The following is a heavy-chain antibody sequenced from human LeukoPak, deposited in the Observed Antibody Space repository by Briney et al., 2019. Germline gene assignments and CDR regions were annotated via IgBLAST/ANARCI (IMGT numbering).Heavy chain of an antibody. CDR2: ISGSGGST. J-gene: IGHJ4*02. Sequence: PGGSLRLSCAASGFNFSSYGMSWVRPAPGKGLEGVSAISGSGGSTYFADSVKGRFTISRDNSKNTLYLQMNSLRAEDTAVYYCAKDAYSSVRRYYFDYWGKGTLVTVSS. CDR3: AKDAYSSVRRYYFDY. D-gene: IGHD6-19*01. CDR1: GFNFSSYG. V-gene: IGHV3-23*01.